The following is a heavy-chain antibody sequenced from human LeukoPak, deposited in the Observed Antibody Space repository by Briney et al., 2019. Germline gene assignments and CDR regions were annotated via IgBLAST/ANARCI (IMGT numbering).Heavy chain of an antibody. Sequence: PSETLSLTCTVSGGSISSYYWSWIQQPPGKGLEWIGYICYSGSTNYNPSLKSRVTISVDTFKNQFSLKLSSVTAADTAVYYCARVDDYGDYRFDYWGQGTLVTVSS. CDR2: ICYSGST. J-gene: IGHJ4*02. D-gene: IGHD4-17*01. CDR1: GGSISSYY. CDR3: ARVDDYGDYRFDY. V-gene: IGHV4-59*01.